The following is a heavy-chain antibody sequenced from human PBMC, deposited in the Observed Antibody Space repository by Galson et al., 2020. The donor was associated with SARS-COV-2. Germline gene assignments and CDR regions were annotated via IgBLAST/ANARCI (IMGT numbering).Heavy chain of an antibody. CDR3: ARETHYYDSSGYYVSDGFDI. Sequence: GESLKISCAASGFTVSSKYMSWVRQAPGKRLEWVSVLYSGGFTYYADSVKGRFTISRDNSKNTLYLQMNSLRAEDTAVYYCARETHYYDSSGYYVSDGFDIWGQGTMVTVSS. CDR2: LYSGGFT. V-gene: IGHV3-53*01. J-gene: IGHJ3*02. CDR1: GFTVSSKY. D-gene: IGHD3-22*01.